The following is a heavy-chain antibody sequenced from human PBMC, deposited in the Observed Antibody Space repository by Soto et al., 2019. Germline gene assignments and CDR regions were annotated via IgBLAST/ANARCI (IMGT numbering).Heavy chain of an antibody. J-gene: IGHJ3*02. Sequence: ASVKVSCKASGGTFSSYAISWVRQAPGQGLEWMGGIIPIFGTANYAQRFQGRVTITADESTSTAYMELSSLRSEDTAVYYCARDLEYYDILTGPNGRYNAFDIWGQGTMVTVSS. CDR1: GGTFSSYA. D-gene: IGHD3-9*01. V-gene: IGHV1-69*13. CDR2: IIPIFGTA. CDR3: ARDLEYYDILTGPNGRYNAFDI.